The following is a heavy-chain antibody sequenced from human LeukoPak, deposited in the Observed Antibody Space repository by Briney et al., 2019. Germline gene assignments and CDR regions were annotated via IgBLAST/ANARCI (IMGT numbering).Heavy chain of an antibody. CDR3: ASPRLGMRDAFDI. CDR2: ISSSSSYI. CDR1: GFNFSSYS. V-gene: IGHV3-21*01. Sequence: PGGSLRLSCAASGFNFSSYSMTSVRQAPGKGLEWVSSISSSSSYIYYADSVKGRFTISRDNAKNSLYLLMNSLRAEDTAVYHSASPRLGMRDAFDIWGQGTMVTVSS. J-gene: IGHJ3*02. D-gene: IGHD7-27*01.